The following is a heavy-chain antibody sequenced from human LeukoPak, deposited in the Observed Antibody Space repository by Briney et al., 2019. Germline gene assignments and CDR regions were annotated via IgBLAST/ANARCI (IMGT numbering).Heavy chain of an antibody. J-gene: IGHJ6*04. CDR2: ISSSSSTI. CDR3: AELGITMIGGV. Sequence: QPGGSLRLSCAASGFTFSSYSMNWVRRAPGKGLEWVSYISSSSSTIYYADSVKGRFTISRDNAKNSLYLQMNSLRAEDTAVYYCAELGITMIGGVWGKGTTVTISS. V-gene: IGHV3-48*01. D-gene: IGHD3-10*02. CDR1: GFTFSSYS.